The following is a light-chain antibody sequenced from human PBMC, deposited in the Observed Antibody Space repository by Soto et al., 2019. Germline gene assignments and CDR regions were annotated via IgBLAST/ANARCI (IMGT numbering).Light chain of an antibody. CDR3: HHYNSYSEA. J-gene: IGKJ1*01. CDR1: QTISSW. V-gene: IGKV1-5*03. CDR2: KAS. Sequence: DIQVTQSPSTLSGSVGDRVTITCRASQTISSWLAWYQQKPGKAPKLLIYKASTLKSGVPSRFSGSVSGTEFTLTISSLQPEEFATYYCHHYNSYSEAFGQGAKVDIK.